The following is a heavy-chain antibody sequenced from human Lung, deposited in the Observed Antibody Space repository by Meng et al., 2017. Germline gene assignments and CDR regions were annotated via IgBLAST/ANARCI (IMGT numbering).Heavy chain of an antibody. CDR2: IRNKANSYST. J-gene: IGHJ5*02. D-gene: IGHD1-26*01. V-gene: IGHV3-72*01. Sequence: EVQLVESGGGLVQPGGSLRLSCAASGFTFSDHYMDWVRQAPGRGLEWLGRIRNKANSYSTEYAASVKGRFTMSRDDSKYSMFLQMNGLKTEDTVVYYCADVGASLPWGQGTLVTVSS. CDR3: ADVGASLP. CDR1: GFTFSDHY.